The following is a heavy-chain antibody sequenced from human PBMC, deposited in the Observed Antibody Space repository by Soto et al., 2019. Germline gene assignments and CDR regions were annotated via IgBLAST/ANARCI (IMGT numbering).Heavy chain of an antibody. Sequence: QVPLVQSGDEVKKPGASVKVSCKASGYTFTSYGISWVRQAPGQGLEWMGWISAYNGNTNYAQKLQGRVTMTTDTSTSTAYMELRSLRSDDTAVYYCARVAVVTAISDGFGPWGQGTLVTVSS. D-gene: IGHD2-21*02. CDR3: ARVAVVTAISDGFGP. CDR1: GYTFTSYG. J-gene: IGHJ5*02. V-gene: IGHV1-18*04. CDR2: ISAYNGNT.